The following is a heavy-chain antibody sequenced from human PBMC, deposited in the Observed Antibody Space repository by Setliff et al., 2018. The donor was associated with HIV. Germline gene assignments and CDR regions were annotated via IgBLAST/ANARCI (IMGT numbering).Heavy chain of an antibody. J-gene: IGHJ6*03. CDR1: GGSITGHY. CDR2: IHYSGSS. D-gene: IGHD3-3*01. Sequence: SETLSFTCTVSGGSITGHYWSWIRQPPGKGLEWIGYIHYSGSSNYNPSLKSRVSISLDTSKKQVSLKLNSVTAADTAVYYCARGLSIFGVATPGFYSFMDVWGKGTTVTVSS. V-gene: IGHV4-59*11. CDR3: ARGLSIFGVATPGFYSFMDV.